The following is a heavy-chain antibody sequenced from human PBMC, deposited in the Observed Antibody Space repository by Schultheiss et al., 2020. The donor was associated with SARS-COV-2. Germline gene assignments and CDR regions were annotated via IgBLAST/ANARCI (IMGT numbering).Heavy chain of an antibody. CDR1: GFTFSNAW. V-gene: IGHV3-11*04. CDR3: VKGGYDFWSGQIDY. D-gene: IGHD3-3*01. Sequence: GGSLRLSCAASGFTFSNAWMNWVRQAPGKGLEWVSYISSSGSTIYYADSVKGRFTISRDNAKNSLYLQMNSLRAEDTAVYYCVKGGYDFWSGQIDYWGQGTLVTVSS. J-gene: IGHJ4*02. CDR2: ISSSGSTI.